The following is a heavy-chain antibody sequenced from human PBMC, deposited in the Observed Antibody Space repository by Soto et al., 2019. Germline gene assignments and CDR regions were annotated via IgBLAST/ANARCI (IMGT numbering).Heavy chain of an antibody. CDR2: IYYSGST. CDR3: ASRDRYSGYDRYWYFDL. CDR1: GGSISSSSYY. V-gene: IGHV4-39*01. J-gene: IGHJ2*01. Sequence: QLQLQESGPGLVKPSETLSLTCTVSGGSISSSSYYWGWIRQPPGKGLEWIGSIYYSGSTYYNPSLKSRVTISVDTSKNQFSLKLSSVTAADTAVYYCASRDRYSGYDRYWYFDLWGRGTLVTVSS. D-gene: IGHD5-12*01.